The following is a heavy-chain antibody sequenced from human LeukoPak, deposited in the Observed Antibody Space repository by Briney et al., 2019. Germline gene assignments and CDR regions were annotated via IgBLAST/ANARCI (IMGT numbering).Heavy chain of an antibody. D-gene: IGHD6-25*01. J-gene: IGHJ5*02. V-gene: IGHV1-18*01. CDR3: ARTSLGIAAGWFDP. CDR1: GYTFTSYG. Sequence: GASVKVTCKASGYTFTSYGIRWVRQAPGQGLEWMGWISAYNGNTNYAQKLQGRVTMTTDTSTSTAYMELRSLRSDDTAVYYCARTSLGIAAGWFDPWGQGTLVTVSS. CDR2: ISAYNGNT.